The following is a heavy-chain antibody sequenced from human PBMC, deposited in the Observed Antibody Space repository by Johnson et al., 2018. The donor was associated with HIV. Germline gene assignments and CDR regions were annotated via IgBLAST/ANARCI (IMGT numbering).Heavy chain of an antibody. V-gene: IGHV3-49*04. CDR1: GFTFSSYG. Sequence: VQLVESGGGLVQPGGSLRLSCAASGFTFSSYGMHWVRQAPGKGLEWVGFIRSKAYGGTREYAASVKGRFTISRDDSKSIAHLQMNSLKTEDTAGYYCTRGGITIFGVVDAFDLWGQGAMVTVSS. J-gene: IGHJ3*01. CDR2: IRSKAYGGTR. CDR3: TRGGITIFGVVDAFDL. D-gene: IGHD3-3*01.